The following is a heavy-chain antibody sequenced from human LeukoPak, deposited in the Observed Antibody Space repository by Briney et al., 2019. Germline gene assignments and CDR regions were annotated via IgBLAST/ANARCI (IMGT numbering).Heavy chain of an antibody. J-gene: IGHJ1*01. Sequence: ASVKVSRKVSGYTLTELSMHWVRQAPGKGLEWMGGFDPEDGETIYAQKFQGRVTMTEDTSTDTAYMELSSLRSEDTAVYYCATSRLYSSGPPKGFQHWGQGTLVTVSS. CDR1: GYTLTELS. D-gene: IGHD6-19*01. V-gene: IGHV1-24*01. CDR2: FDPEDGET. CDR3: ATSRLYSSGPPKGFQH.